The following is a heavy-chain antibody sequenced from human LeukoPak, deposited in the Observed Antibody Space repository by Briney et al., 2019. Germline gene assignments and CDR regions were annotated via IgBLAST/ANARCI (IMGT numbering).Heavy chain of an antibody. CDR2: INPNSGGT. CDR3: ARPQYCGGDCYLFDY. Sequence: ASVKVSCKASGYTFTGYYMHWVRQAPGQGLEWMGWINPNSGGTNYAQKLQGRVTMTRDTSISTAYMELSRLRSDDTAVYYCARPQYCGGDCYLFDYWGQGTLVTVPS. D-gene: IGHD2-21*02. CDR1: GYTFTGYY. V-gene: IGHV1-2*02. J-gene: IGHJ4*02.